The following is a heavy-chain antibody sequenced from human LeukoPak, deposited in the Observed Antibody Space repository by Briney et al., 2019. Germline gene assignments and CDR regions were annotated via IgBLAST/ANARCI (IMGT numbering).Heavy chain of an antibody. Sequence: GGSLRLSCAASGFTFSTFGMHWVRQAPGKGLEWVAIISNDASEKFHADSVKGRFTISRDNSDNTLYLQMNSLRPEDTAVYYCVGYCGSGSCFNVAFDIWGQGTMVTVSS. CDR3: VGYCGSGSCFNVAFDI. J-gene: IGHJ3*02. V-gene: IGHV3-30*03. D-gene: IGHD3-10*01. CDR2: ISNDASEK. CDR1: GFTFSTFG.